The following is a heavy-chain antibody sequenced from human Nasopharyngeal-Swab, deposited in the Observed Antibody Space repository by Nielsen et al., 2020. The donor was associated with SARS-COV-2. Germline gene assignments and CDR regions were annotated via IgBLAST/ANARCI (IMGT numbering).Heavy chain of an antibody. CDR3: ARHAPPVYYYYMDV. CDR2: ISYSRST. J-gene: IGHJ6*03. V-gene: IGHV4-59*08. CDR1: GGSISPYY. Sequence: ESLKISCTVSGGSISPYYWSWIRRPPGKGLDWIGYISYSRSTNYNPSLKSRVTISVDTSKKQFSLRLSSLTAADTAVYYCARHAPPVYYYYMDVWGKGTTVTVSS.